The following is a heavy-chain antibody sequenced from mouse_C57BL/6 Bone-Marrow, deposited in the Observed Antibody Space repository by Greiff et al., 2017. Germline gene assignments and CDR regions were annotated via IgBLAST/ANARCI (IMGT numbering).Heavy chain of an antibody. D-gene: IGHD1-1*01. V-gene: IGHV14-4*01. CDR3: TTYLYGSSFDY. CDR2: IDPENGDT. CDR1: GFNIKDDY. J-gene: IGHJ2*01. Sequence: EVQLQQSGAELVRPGASVKLSCTASGFNIKDDYMHWVKQRPEQGLEWIGWIDPENGDTEYASKFQGKATITADTSSNTAYLQLSSLTSEDTAVYYGTTYLYGSSFDYWGQGTTLTVSS.